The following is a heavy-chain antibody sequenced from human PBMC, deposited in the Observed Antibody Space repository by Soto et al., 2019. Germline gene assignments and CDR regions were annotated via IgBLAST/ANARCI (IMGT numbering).Heavy chain of an antibody. J-gene: IGHJ4*02. V-gene: IGHV3-11*01. D-gene: IGHD6-6*01. CDR2: INSSGSTK. Sequence: PGGSLRLSCAASGFTFSNYWMSWVRQATGKGLERVSYINSSGSTKYYGDSVKGRFTISRDNAKNSLYLQMNSLRAEDTAVYYCARVQYSSYPPTIYYFDYWGQGTLVTVSS. CDR3: ARVQYSSYPPTIYYFDY. CDR1: GFTFSNYW.